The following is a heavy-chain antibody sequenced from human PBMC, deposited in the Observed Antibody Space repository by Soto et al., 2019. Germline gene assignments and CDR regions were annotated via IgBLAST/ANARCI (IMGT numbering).Heavy chain of an antibody. J-gene: IGHJ4*02. CDR1: GFIFSPYG. CDR2: ISGNGGGT. D-gene: IGHD2-2*01. CDR3: GKVKPATGTDF. V-gene: IGHV3-23*01. Sequence: EVQLLESGGGLVQPGGSLRLSCAASGFIFSPYGMSWVRQAPGKGLEWVSTISGNGGGTYYADSVKGRFTLSRDNSKNMVYLQMNSLRAEDTAIYYGGKVKPATGTDFWGQGTLVTVSS.